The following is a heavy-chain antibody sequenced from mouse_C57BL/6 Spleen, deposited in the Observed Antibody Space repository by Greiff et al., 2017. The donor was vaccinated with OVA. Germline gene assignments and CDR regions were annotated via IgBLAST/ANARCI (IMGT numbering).Heavy chain of an antibody. J-gene: IGHJ4*01. CDR1: GFTFSDYG. CDR2: ISSGSSTI. Sequence: EVHLVESGGGLVKPGGSLKLSCAASGFTFSDYGMHWVRQAPEKGLEWVAYISSGSSTIYYADTVKGRFTISRDNAKNTLFLQMTSLRSEDTAMYYCANHYYGSSYAMDYWGQGTSVTVSS. CDR3: ANHYYGSSYAMDY. V-gene: IGHV5-17*01. D-gene: IGHD1-1*01.